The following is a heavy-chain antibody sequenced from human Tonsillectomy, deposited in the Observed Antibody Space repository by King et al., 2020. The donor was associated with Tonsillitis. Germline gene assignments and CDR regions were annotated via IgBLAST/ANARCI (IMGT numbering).Heavy chain of an antibody. D-gene: IGHD3-16*01. Sequence: VQLVESGGGLVKPGGSLRLSCAASGFSFSTYTMKWVRQAPGKGLEWVSSISTNSHYIYYADSVKGRFTISRDNGKNSLYLQLNSLRAADTAIYYCAKVVSPYEIQVCADSWGQGTLVTVSS. CDR1: GFSFSTYT. CDR3: AKVVSPYEIQVCADS. J-gene: IGHJ4*02. CDR2: ISTNSHYI. V-gene: IGHV3-21*01.